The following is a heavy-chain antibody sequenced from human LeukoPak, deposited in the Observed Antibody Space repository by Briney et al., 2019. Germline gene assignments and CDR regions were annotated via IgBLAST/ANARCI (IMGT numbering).Heavy chain of an antibody. CDR1: GGSVSSGSYC. J-gene: IGHJ4*02. V-gene: IGHV4-61*01. Sequence: SETLSLTCTVSGGSVSSGSYCWSWIRQPPGKGLEWIGYIYYSGSTNYNPSLKSRVTISVDTSKNQFSLKLSSVTAADTAVYYCARAVADSFDYWGQGTLVTVSS. D-gene: IGHD6-19*01. CDR3: ARAVADSFDY. CDR2: IYYSGST.